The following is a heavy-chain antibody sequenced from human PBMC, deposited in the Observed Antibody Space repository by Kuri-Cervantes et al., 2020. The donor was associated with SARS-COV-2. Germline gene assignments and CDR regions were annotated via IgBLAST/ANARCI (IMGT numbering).Heavy chain of an antibody. Sequence: GSLRLSCTVSGYSISSGYYWGWIRQPPGKGLEWIGSIYHSGSTYYNPSLKSRVTISVDTSKNQFSLKLSSVTAADTAVYYCARSWGNWRYMDVWGKGTTVTVSS. CDR3: ARSWGNWRYMDV. V-gene: IGHV4-38-2*02. J-gene: IGHJ6*03. D-gene: IGHD1-1*01. CDR2: IYHSGST. CDR1: GYSISSGYY.